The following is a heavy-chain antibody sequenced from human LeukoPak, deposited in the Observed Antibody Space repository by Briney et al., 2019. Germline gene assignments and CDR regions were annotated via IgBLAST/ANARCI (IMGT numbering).Heavy chain of an antibody. CDR2: FDPEDGET. CDR3: ATVRRGPGFLEWVPDY. D-gene: IGHD3-3*01. Sequence: RASVKVSCKVSGYTLTELSMHWVRQAPGKGLEWTGGFDPEDGETIYAQKFQGRVTMTEDTSTDTAYMELSSLRSEDTAVYYCATVRRGPGFLEWVPDYWGQGTLVTVSS. CDR1: GYTLTELS. V-gene: IGHV1-24*01. J-gene: IGHJ4*02.